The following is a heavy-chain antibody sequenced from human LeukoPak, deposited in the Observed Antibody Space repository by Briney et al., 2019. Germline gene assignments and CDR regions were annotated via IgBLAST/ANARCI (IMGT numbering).Heavy chain of an antibody. CDR3: ARGIPDYYYYMDA. CDR2: ISGGST. CDR1: GFTVSSNE. Sequence: PGGTLRLSCAASGFTVSSNEMSWVRQAPGKGLEWVSSISGGSTYYADSRKGRFTISRDNSKNTLHLQMNSLRAEDTAVYYCARGIPDYYYYMDAWGKGTTVTISS. V-gene: IGHV3-38-3*01. J-gene: IGHJ6*03.